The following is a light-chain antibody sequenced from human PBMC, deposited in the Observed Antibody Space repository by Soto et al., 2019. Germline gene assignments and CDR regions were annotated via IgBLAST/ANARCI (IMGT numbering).Light chain of an antibody. V-gene: IGKV1-5*01. CDR3: QQYSRYPFT. CDR2: DVS. Sequence: DIHMTQSPSTLSASVGDRVTITCRASQSISEWLTWYQQKPGRAPKLLIYDVSSLESGVPSRFSGSGSETECTLNISSLQPDDFATYYCQQYSRYPFTFGPGTKVDIK. CDR1: QSISEW. J-gene: IGKJ3*01.